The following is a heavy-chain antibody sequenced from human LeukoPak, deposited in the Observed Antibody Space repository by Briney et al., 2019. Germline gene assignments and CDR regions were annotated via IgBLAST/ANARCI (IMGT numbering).Heavy chain of an antibody. CDR2: ISGGGGST. V-gene: IGHV3-23*01. D-gene: IGHD6-19*01. Sequence: GGSLRLSCAASGFTFRSSAMTWVRQAPGKGLEWVSAISGGGGSTYYADSVKGRFTISRDNSKNTLYLQMNSLRAEDTAVYYCAKDRYTSDLYYFDYWGQGTLVTVSS. CDR3: AKDRYTSDLYYFDY. J-gene: IGHJ4*02. CDR1: GFTFRSSA.